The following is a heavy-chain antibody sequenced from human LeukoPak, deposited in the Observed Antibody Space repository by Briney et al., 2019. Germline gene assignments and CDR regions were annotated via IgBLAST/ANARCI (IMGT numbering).Heavy chain of an antibody. D-gene: IGHD6-6*01. CDR3: ARWPIAARHFDY. CDR1: GYTFTSFD. V-gene: IGHV1-8*01. J-gene: IGHJ4*02. CDR2: MNPNSGNT. Sequence: GASVKVSCKASGYTFTSFDINWVRQATGQGLEWMGWMNPNSGNTGYAQKFQGRVTMTRNTSISTAYMELSSLRSEDTAVYYCARWPIAARHFDYWGQGTLVTVSS.